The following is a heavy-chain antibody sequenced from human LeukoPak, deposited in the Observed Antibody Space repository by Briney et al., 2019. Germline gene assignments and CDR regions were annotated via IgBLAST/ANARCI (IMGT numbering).Heavy chain of an antibody. CDR2: ISSSSSYI. D-gene: IGHD4-23*01. CDR1: GFTFSSYS. CDR3: ARDRSSKEGND. Sequence: GGSLRLSCAASGFTFSSYSMNWVRQAPGKGLEWVSSISSSSSYIYYADSVKGRFTISRDNAKNSLYLQMNSLRAEDTAVYYCARDRSSKEGNDWGQGTLVTVSS. V-gene: IGHV3-21*01. J-gene: IGHJ4*02.